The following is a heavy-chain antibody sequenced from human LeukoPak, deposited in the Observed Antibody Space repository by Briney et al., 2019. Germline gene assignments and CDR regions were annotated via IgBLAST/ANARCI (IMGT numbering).Heavy chain of an antibody. J-gene: IGHJ6*02. Sequence: PGGSLRLSCVASGLTFRSYRMTWVRQAPGKGLVWVSRINSDGSSTSYADSVKGRFTISRDNAKNTLYLQMNSLRAEDTAVYYCARDPDTYYDFWSGYYTYYYYGMDVWGQGTTVTVSS. D-gene: IGHD3-3*01. CDR1: GLTFRSYR. V-gene: IGHV3-74*01. CDR3: ARDPDTYYDFWSGYYTYYYYGMDV. CDR2: INSDGSST.